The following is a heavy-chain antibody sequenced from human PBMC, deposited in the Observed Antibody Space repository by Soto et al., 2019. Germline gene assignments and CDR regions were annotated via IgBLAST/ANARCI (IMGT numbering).Heavy chain of an antibody. V-gene: IGHV4-30-2*01. Sequence: TLSLPCNMSADSYSISTYSWSWMRQPPGKALQWIGFIYQSGVTSYNPSLASRVSISLDRSNNQCSLKLKSVTAADTAVDFCAGSPYTSGPRFDPWGPGSLVTVAS. J-gene: IGHJ5*02. D-gene: IGHD6-19*01. CDR1: ADSYSISTYS. CDR3: AGSPYTSGPRFDP. CDR2: IYQSGVT.